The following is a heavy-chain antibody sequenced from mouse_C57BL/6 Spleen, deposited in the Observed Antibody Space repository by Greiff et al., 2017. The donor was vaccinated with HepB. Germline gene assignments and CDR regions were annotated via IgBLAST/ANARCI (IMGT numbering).Heavy chain of an antibody. CDR2: IYPGDGDT. CDR1: GYAFSSSW. D-gene: IGHD1-1*01. V-gene: IGHV1-82*01. Sequence: VKLMESGPELVKPGASVKISCKASGYAFSSSWMNWVKQRPGKGLEWIGRIYPGDGDTNYNGKFKGKATLTADKSSSTAYMQLNSLTSEDSAVYFCARGTVVADYWGQGTTLTVSS. J-gene: IGHJ2*01. CDR3: ARGTVVADY.